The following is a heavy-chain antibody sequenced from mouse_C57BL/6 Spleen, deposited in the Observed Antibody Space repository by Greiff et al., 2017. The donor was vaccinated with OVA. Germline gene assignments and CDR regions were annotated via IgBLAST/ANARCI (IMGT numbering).Heavy chain of an antibody. D-gene: IGHD2-4*01. J-gene: IGHJ4*01. CDR2: INPNNGGT. CDR3: ARGGYDYDEGGMAMDY. CDR1: GYTFTDYN. V-gene: IGHV1-18*01. Sequence: DVKLQESGPELVKPGASVKIPCKASGYTFTDYNMDWVKQSHGKSLEWIGDINPNNGGTIYNQKFKGKATLTVDKSSSTAYMELRSLTSEDTAVYYCARGGYDYDEGGMAMDYWGQGTSVTVSS.